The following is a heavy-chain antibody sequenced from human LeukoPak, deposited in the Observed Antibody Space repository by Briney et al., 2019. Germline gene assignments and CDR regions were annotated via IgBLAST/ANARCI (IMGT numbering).Heavy chain of an antibody. J-gene: IGHJ5*02. Sequence: SETLSLTCTVSGGSISSYYWSWIRQPPGKGLEWIGYIYYSGSTNYNPSLKSRVTISVDTSKNQFSLKLSSVTAADTAVYYCARVLGVDNWFDPWGQGTLVTVSS. D-gene: IGHD2-15*01. CDR1: GGSISSYY. CDR3: ARVLGVDNWFDP. V-gene: IGHV4-59*01. CDR2: IYYSGST.